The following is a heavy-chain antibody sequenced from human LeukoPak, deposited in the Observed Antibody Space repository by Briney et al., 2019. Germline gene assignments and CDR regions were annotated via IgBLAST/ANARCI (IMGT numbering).Heavy chain of an antibody. CDR3: ARGLLGRGGGSFDY. D-gene: IGHD3-10*01. Sequence: GVSLTLSCSASEFTFSRYSMKWVRQAPGKGLEGVSYISSSSSIIYYADSVKGRFTISRDNGKNSLYLQMNSLRDEDTAVYYCARGLLGRGGGSFDYWGQGTLVTVSS. CDR1: EFTFSRYS. CDR2: ISSSSSII. V-gene: IGHV3-48*02. J-gene: IGHJ4*02.